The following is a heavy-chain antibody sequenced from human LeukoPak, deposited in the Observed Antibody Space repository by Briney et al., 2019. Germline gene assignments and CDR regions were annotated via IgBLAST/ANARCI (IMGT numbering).Heavy chain of an antibody. CDR2: MNPNSGNI. D-gene: IGHD3-3*01. Sequence: ASVKVSCKASGYTFTSYDINWVRQSTGQGLEWMGWMNPNSGNIGYAQKFQGRVTMTRNTSISTAYMELSSLRSEDTAVYYCARESGYYDFWSGYYYYYMDVWGKGTTVTVSS. CDR3: ARESGYYDFWSGYYYYYMDV. CDR1: GYTFTSYD. J-gene: IGHJ6*03. V-gene: IGHV1-8*01.